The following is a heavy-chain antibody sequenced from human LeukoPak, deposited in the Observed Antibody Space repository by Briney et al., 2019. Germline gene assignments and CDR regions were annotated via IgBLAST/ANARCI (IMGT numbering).Heavy chain of an antibody. J-gene: IGHJ4*02. CDR1: GFTFSSYA. CDR3: AKASYGGNSARNY. D-gene: IGHD4-23*01. V-gene: IGHV3-23*01. Sequence: GGSLRLSCAASGFTFSSYAMSWVRQAPGKGLEWVSAISGSGGSTYYADSVKGRFTISRDNSKNTLYLQTNSLRAEDTAVYYCAKASYGGNSARNYWGQGTLVTVSS. CDR2: ISGSGGST.